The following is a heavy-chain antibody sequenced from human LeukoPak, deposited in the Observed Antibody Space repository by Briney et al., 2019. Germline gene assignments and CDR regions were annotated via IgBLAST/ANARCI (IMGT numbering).Heavy chain of an antibody. V-gene: IGHV3-49*04. Sequence: GGSLRLSCTASGFTFGDYSMSWVRQAPGKGLEWVGFIRSKAYGGTTEYAESVRCRFTISRDDSKSIAYLQMNSLKIEDKAVYYWTRNYDYVWGSFGYWGQGTLVTVSS. J-gene: IGHJ4*02. CDR2: IRSKAYGGTT. CDR1: GFTFGDYS. D-gene: IGHD3-16*01. CDR3: TRNYDYVWGSFGY.